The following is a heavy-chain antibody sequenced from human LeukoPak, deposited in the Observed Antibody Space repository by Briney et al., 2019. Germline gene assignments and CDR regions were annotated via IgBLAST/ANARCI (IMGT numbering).Heavy chain of an antibody. Sequence: SETLSLTCTVSGGSISSSSYYWGWIRQPPGKGLEWIGSIYYSGSTYYNPSLKSRVTISVDTSKNQFSLKLSSVTAADTAVYYCASSGIAVAFDIWGQGTMVTVSS. V-gene: IGHV4-39*07. CDR1: GGSISSSSYY. D-gene: IGHD6-19*01. CDR3: ASSGIAVAFDI. CDR2: IYYSGST. J-gene: IGHJ3*02.